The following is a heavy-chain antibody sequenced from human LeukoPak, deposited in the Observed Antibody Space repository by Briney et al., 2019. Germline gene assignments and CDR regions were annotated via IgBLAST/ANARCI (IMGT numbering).Heavy chain of an antibody. CDR3: AKFVVVVAATFENYFDY. CDR2: ISGSGGST. Sequence: PGGSLRLSCAASGFTFSSYAMSWVRQAPGKGLEWVSAISGSGGSTYYADSVKGRFTISRDNSKNTLYLQMNSLRAEDTAVYYCAKFVVVVAATFENYFDYWGRGTLVTVSS. V-gene: IGHV3-23*01. D-gene: IGHD2-15*01. CDR1: GFTFSSYA. J-gene: IGHJ4*02.